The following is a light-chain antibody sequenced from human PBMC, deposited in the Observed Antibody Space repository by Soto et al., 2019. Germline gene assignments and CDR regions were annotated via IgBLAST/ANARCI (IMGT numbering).Light chain of an antibody. Sequence: SYELTQPPSVSVAPGQTARITCGGNNIGSKSVHWYQQKPGQAPVLVVYDDSDRPSGIPERFSGSNSGNTATLTISGLQSDDEADYYCAAWDDNLNGLVFGGGTQLTVL. V-gene: IGLV3-21*02. CDR1: NIGSKS. J-gene: IGLJ7*01. CDR2: DDS. CDR3: AAWDDNLNGLV.